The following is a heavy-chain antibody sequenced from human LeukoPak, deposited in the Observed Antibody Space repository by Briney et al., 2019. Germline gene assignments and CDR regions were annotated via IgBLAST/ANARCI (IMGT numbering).Heavy chain of an antibody. CDR3: AREGTAAAGYFDY. J-gene: IGHJ4*02. D-gene: IGHD6-13*01. Sequence: GGSLRLSCAASGFTFSSYSMNWVRQAPGKGLVWVSRINSDGSSTSYADSVKGRFTISRDNAKNTLYLQMSSLRAEDTAVYYCAREGTAAAGYFDYWGQGTLVTVSS. CDR2: INSDGSST. V-gene: IGHV3-74*01. CDR1: GFTFSSYS.